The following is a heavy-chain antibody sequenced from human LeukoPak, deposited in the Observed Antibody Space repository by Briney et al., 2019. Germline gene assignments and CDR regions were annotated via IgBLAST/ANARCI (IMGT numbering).Heavy chain of an antibody. Sequence: GGSLRLSCAASGFTVSSNYMSWVRQAPGKGLEWVSVIYSGGSTYYADSVKGRFTISRDNSKNTLYLQMNSLRAEDTAVYYCASGPLIAVAGTVDYWGQGTLVTVSS. V-gene: IGHV3-53*01. CDR3: ASGPLIAVAGTVDY. CDR1: GFTVSSNY. CDR2: IYSGGST. J-gene: IGHJ4*02. D-gene: IGHD6-19*01.